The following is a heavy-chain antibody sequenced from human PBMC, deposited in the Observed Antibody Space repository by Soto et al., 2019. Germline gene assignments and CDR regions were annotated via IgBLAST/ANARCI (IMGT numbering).Heavy chain of an antibody. CDR1: NASILTSIYY. CDR2: VYYTGTT. V-gene: IGHV4-39*01. J-gene: IGHJ4*02. CDR3: ARNWNIALVPAAYFDS. D-gene: IGHD2-2*01. Sequence: SETLSLTCTVSNASILTSIYYWAWIRQPPGKGLEWIGTVYYTGTTYYNPSLQSRVTISIDTSKNQFSLNLRSVTAADTAVYYCARNWNIALVPAAYFDSWGQGTKVPVSS.